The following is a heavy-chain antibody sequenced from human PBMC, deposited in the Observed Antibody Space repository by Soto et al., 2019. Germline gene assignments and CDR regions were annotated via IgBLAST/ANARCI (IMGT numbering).Heavy chain of an antibody. CDR1: GFTFSSYG. Sequence: QVQLVESGGGVVQPGRSLRLSCAASGFTFSSYGMHWVRQAPCKGLAWVAVISYDGSNNYYADSVKGRFTISRNNSKNTLYLQMNSLRAEDTAVYYCAKDPRDSSGYNDAFDIWCQGTMVTVSS. CDR3: AKDPRDSSGYNDAFDI. J-gene: IGHJ3*02. V-gene: IGHV3-30*18. CDR2: ISYDGSNN. D-gene: IGHD3-22*01.